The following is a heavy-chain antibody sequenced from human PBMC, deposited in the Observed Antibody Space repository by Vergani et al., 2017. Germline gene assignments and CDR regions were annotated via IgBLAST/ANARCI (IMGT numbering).Heavy chain of an antibody. V-gene: IGHV4-59*01. J-gene: IGHJ3*02. Sequence: QVQLQESGPGLLRPSETLSPTCTVSGGSTSGYNWSWIRQPPGKGLEWIGDIYYSGSTNYNPSLKSRVTISVDTSKNQFSLNLSSVTAADTAVYYCARNPYCGGDCYSDAFDIWGQGTMVTVSS. CDR1: GGSTSGYN. CDR2: IYYSGST. D-gene: IGHD2-21*02. CDR3: ARNPYCGGDCYSDAFDI.